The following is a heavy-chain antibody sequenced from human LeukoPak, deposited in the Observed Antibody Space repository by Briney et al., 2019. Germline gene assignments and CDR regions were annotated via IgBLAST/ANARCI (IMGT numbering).Heavy chain of an antibody. CDR3: ARGYYDCSGYYLRGHLGFDY. CDR2: IIPVFGTA. CDR1: GGTFSSYA. D-gene: IGHD3-22*01. J-gene: IGHJ4*02. V-gene: IGHV1-69*05. Sequence: ASVKVSCKASGGTFSSYAISWVRQAPGQGLEWMGGIIPVFGTANYAQKFQGRVTITTDESTSTAYMELSSLRSEDTAVYYCARGYYDCSGYYLRGHLGFDYWGQGTLVTVSS.